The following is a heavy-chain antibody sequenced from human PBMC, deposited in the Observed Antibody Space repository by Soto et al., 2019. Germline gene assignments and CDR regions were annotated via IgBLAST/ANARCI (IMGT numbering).Heavy chain of an antibody. CDR1: GYTFTSYG. D-gene: IGHD6-13*01. CDR3: ARDPYSSSWQSHLPDYSFDF. V-gene: IGHV1-18*01. Sequence: QVQLVQSGTEVKKPGASVKVSCKASGYTFTSYGITWVRQAPGQGLEWMGWISAYKGNTNYAQKLQGRVTMTTDTSTSTAYMELRSLRSDETAVYYCARDPYSSSWQSHLPDYSFDFWGQGTLVTVSS. J-gene: IGHJ4*02. CDR2: ISAYKGNT.